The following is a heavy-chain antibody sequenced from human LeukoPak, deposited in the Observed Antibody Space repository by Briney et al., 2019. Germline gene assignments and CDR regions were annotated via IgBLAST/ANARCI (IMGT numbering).Heavy chain of an antibody. Sequence: ASVKVSCKDSGYTFTSYAMNWVRQAPGQGREWTGWINTYTGNPTYAQGFTGRFVLSLDTSVSTAYLQISRLKAEDTAVYYCARENSGSYGAFDYGGQGTLVTVPS. D-gene: IGHD1-26*01. CDR2: INTYTGNP. J-gene: IGHJ4*02. V-gene: IGHV7-4-1*02. CDR3: ARENSGSYGAFDY. CDR1: GYTFTSYA.